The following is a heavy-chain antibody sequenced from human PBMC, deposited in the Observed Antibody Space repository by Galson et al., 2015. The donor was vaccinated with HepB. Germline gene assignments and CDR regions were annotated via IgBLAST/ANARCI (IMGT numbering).Heavy chain of an antibody. CDR3: ARQSARLWFGEPRYFDL. CDR1: GFTFSRYD. CDR2: IGTAGDT. Sequence: SLRLSCAASGFTFSRYDMHWVRQATGKSLEWVSVIGTAGDTYYPGSVRGRFTISRENAKNSLYLQMNSLRAGDTAVYYCARQSARLWFGEPRYFDLWGRGTLVTVSS. V-gene: IGHV3-13*01. D-gene: IGHD3-10*01. J-gene: IGHJ2*01.